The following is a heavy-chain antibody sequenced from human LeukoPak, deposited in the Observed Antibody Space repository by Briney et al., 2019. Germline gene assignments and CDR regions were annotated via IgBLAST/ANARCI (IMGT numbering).Heavy chain of an antibody. D-gene: IGHD6-19*01. CDR1: GYTFTSYY. V-gene: IGHV1-46*01. J-gene: IGHJ4*02. Sequence: SVKVSCKASGYTFTSYYMHWVRQAPGQGLKWMGIINPSGGSTSYAQKFQGRVTMTRDTSTSTVYMELSSLRSEDTAVYYCARDASSGWYFDYWGQGTLVTVSS. CDR3: ARDASSGWYFDY. CDR2: INPSGGST.